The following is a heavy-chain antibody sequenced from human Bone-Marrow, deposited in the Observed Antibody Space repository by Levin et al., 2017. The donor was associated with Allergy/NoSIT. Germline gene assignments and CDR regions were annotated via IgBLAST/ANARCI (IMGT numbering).Heavy chain of an antibody. D-gene: IGHD3-3*01. CDR2: ISSSSSYI. V-gene: IGHV3-21*01. Sequence: GESLKISCAASGFTFSSYSMNWVRQAPGKGLEWVSSISSSSSYIYYADSVKGRFTISRDNAKNSLYLQMNSLRAEDTAVYYRTLLRFLEWLPSGGGQGTLVTVSS. CDR3: TLLRFLEWLPSG. CDR1: GFTFSSYS. J-gene: IGHJ4*02.